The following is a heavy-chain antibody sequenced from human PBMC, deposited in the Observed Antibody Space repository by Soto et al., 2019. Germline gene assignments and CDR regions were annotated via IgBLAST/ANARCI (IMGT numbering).Heavy chain of an antibody. D-gene: IGHD6-6*01. J-gene: IGHJ5*02. CDR3: ARIIAAPAARFDP. CDR1: GGSISSSSYY. Sequence: SETLSLTCTVSGGSISSSSYYWGWIRQPPGKGLEWIGSIYYSGSTYYNPSLKSRVTISVDTSKNQFSLKLSSVTAADTAVYYCARIIAAPAARFDPWGQGTLVTVSS. CDR2: IYYSGST. V-gene: IGHV4-39*01.